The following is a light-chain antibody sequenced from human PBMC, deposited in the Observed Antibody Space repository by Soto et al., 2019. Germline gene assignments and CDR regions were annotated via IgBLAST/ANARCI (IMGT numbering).Light chain of an antibody. J-gene: IGLJ1*01. Sequence: QSVLTQPASVSGSPGQSITISCTGTSSDVGGYNYVSWYQQHPGKAPKLMIYEVSNRPSGVSNRFSGSKSGNTASLTISGLQSEDGADYYCSSYKSSSTREVFGTGTKVTVL. V-gene: IGLV2-14*01. CDR3: SSYKSSSTREV. CDR1: SSDVGGYNY. CDR2: EVS.